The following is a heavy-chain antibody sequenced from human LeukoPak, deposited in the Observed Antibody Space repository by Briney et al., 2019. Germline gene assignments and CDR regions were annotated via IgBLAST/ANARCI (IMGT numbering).Heavy chain of an antibody. J-gene: IGHJ6*02. V-gene: IGHV4-34*01. D-gene: IGHD3-10*01. CDR1: GGSFSGYY. CDR3: AGGRRVRGVMLPYYGMDV. CDR2: LNHSGST. Sequence: SETLSLTCAVYGGSFSGYYWSWIRQPPGKGLKWMGKLNHSGSTNYNPSLKSRVTISVDTSKNQFSLKLSSVTAADTAVYYCAGGRRVRGVMLPYYGMDVWGQGTTVTVSS.